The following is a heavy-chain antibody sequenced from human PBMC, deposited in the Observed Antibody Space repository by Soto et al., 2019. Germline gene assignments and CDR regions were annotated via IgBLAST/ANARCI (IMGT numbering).Heavy chain of an antibody. J-gene: IGHJ4*02. V-gene: IGHV3-30*18. CDR2: ISYDGSNK. Sequence: GGSLRLSCAASGFTFSSYGMHWVRQAPGKGLEWVAVISYDGSNKYYADSVKGRFTISRDNSKNTLYLQMNSLRAEDTAVYYCAKNAVVVVVAATYYFDYWGQGTLVTVSS. CDR3: AKNAVVVVVAATYYFDY. D-gene: IGHD2-15*01. CDR1: GFTFSSYG.